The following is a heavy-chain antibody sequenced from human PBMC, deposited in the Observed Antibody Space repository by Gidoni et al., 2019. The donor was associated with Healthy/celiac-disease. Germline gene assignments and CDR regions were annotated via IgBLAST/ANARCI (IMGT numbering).Heavy chain of an antibody. Sequence: EVQLVESGGGLVKPGGSLRLSCAASGFTFSSYSMNWVRQAPGKGLEWVSSISSSSSYIYYADSVKGRFTISRDNAKNSLYLQMNSLRAEDTAVYYCAILGPYYYDSSGYNYFDYWGQGTLVTVSS. CDR1: GFTFSSYS. CDR2: ISSSSSYI. CDR3: AILGPYYYDSSGYNYFDY. D-gene: IGHD3-22*01. J-gene: IGHJ4*02. V-gene: IGHV3-21*01.